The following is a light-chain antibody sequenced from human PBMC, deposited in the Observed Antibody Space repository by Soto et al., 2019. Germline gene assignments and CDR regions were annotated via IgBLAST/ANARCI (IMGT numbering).Light chain of an antibody. Sequence: DIQMTQSPSTLSASVGDRVTITCRASQSISSWLAWYQQKPGKAPKLLIYDASSLESGVPSRFSGSGSGTEFTLTICSLQPDDFATYYRQQYNSYPWTFGQGTKVEIK. CDR1: QSISSW. CDR3: QQYNSYPWT. J-gene: IGKJ1*01. V-gene: IGKV1-5*01. CDR2: DAS.